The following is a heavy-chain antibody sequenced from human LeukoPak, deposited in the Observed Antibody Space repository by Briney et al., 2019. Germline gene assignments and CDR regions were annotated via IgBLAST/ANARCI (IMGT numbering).Heavy chain of an antibody. CDR1: GGSISSHY. CDR3: ARETTVVTPGRSDVFDI. D-gene: IGHD4-23*01. J-gene: IGHJ3*02. CDR2: IYYSGST. V-gene: IGHV4-59*11. Sequence: SETLSLTCTVSGGSISSHYWNWIRQPPGKGLEWIGYIYYSGSTNYNPSLKSRVTIPVDTSKNQFSLKLSSVTAADTAMYYCARETTVVTPGRSDVFDIWGQGTMVTVSS.